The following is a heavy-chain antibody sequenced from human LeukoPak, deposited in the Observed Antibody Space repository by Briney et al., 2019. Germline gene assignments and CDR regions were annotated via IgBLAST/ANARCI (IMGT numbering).Heavy chain of an antibody. V-gene: IGHV1-2*04. J-gene: IGHJ5*02. Sequence: GASVKVSCKASGYTFTGYYMHWVRQAPGQGLEWMGWINPNSGGTNYAQKFQGWDTMTRDTSISTAYMELSRLRSDDTAVYYCARAPRPYYDILTGYYRGNNWFDPWGQGTLVTVSS. D-gene: IGHD3-9*01. CDR2: INPNSGGT. CDR3: ARAPRPYYDILTGYYRGNNWFDP. CDR1: GYTFTGYY.